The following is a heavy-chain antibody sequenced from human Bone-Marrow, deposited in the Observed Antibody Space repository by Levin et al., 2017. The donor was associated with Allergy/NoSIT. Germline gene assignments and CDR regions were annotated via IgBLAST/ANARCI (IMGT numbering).Heavy chain of an antibody. CDR1: GFTFSSSA. CDR3: AMGLCLQLAYNDI. CDR2: IRPSGKNT. Sequence: GGSLRLSCVASGFTFSSSAMIWVRQAPGKGLEWVSGIRPSGKNTYYADSVKGRFTISRDNSKNTLYLQMNSLRADDTGVYYCAMGLCLQLAYNDIWGQGTMVTVSS. J-gene: IGHJ3*02. V-gene: IGHV3-23*01. D-gene: IGHD6-13*01.